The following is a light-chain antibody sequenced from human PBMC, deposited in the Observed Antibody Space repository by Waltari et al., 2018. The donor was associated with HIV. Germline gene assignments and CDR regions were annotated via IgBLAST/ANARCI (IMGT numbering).Light chain of an antibody. CDR2: DLS. J-gene: IGLJ1*01. CDR1: SSDVGGYHY. V-gene: IGLV2-11*01. CDR3: CSYAGSSTFL. Sequence: QSALTQPRSVSGSPGQSVTISCTGTSSDVGGYHYVSWYQQHPGKAPKLMIYDLSKRPSGVPDRFSGSKSGNTASLTISGLQAEDEADYYCCSYAGSSTFLFGTGTKVTVL.